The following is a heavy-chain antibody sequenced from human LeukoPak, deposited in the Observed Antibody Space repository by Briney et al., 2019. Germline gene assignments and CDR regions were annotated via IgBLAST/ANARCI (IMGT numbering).Heavy chain of an antibody. CDR2: IIPILGIA. CDR3: ARGDCSSTSCYYYYGMDV. Sequence: SVKVSCKASGGTFSSYAISWVRQAPGQGVERMGRIIPILGIANYAQKFQGRVTMTRNTSISTAYMELSSLRSEDTAVYYCARGDCSSTSCYYYYGMDVWGQGTTVTVSS. J-gene: IGHJ6*02. D-gene: IGHD2-2*01. CDR1: GGTFSSYA. V-gene: IGHV1-69*04.